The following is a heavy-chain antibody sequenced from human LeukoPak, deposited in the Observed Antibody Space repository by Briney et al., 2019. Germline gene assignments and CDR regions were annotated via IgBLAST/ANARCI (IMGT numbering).Heavy chain of an antibody. CDR1: GGSISSISYY. V-gene: IGHV4-39*02. Sequence: PSETLSLTCTISGGSISSISYYWGWIRQPPGKGLEWIGSIYYTGSTYYNPSLKSRVTVSVDTSKNQFSLNLRSVTAADTAVYYCARDPVEWELLLDYWGQGTLVTVSS. J-gene: IGHJ4*02. CDR3: ARDPVEWELLLDY. CDR2: IYYTGST. D-gene: IGHD1-26*01.